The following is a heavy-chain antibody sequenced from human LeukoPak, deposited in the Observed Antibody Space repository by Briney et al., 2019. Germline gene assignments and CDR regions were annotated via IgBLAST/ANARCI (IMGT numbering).Heavy chain of an antibody. Sequence: SETLSLTCAVYGGSFSGYYWGWIRQPPGKGLEWIGGIYYSGSTNYNPSLKSRVTISVDTSKNQFSLKLSSVTAADTAVYYCAGDGVGDYSQALDYWGQGTLVTVSS. D-gene: IGHD4-4*01. V-gene: IGHV4-34*01. CDR3: AGDGVGDYSQALDY. J-gene: IGHJ4*02. CDR1: GGSFSGYY. CDR2: IYYSGST.